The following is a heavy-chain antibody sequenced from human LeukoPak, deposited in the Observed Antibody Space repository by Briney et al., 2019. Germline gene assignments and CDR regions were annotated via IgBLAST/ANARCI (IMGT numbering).Heavy chain of an antibody. V-gene: IGHV1-46*01. CDR3: ARSAPAYDSSGYLFDI. J-gene: IGHJ3*02. Sequence: ASVKVSCKASGYTFTSYYMHWVRQAPGQGLEWMGIINPSGGSTSYAQKFQGRVTITADKSTSTAYMELSSLRSEDTAVYYCARSAPAYDSSGYLFDIWGQGTMVTVSS. CDR2: INPSGGST. D-gene: IGHD3-22*01. CDR1: GYTFTSYY.